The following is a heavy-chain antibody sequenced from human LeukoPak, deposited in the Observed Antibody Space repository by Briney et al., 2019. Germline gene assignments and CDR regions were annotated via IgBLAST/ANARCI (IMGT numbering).Heavy chain of an antibody. J-gene: IGHJ4*02. CDR3: AKDRGYSYGPPFGY. D-gene: IGHD5-18*01. Sequence: GSLILSCAASGFTFSSYAMSWVRPAPGKGLEWVSAISGSGGSTYYADSVKGRFTISRDNSKNTLYLQMNSLRAEDTAVYYCAKDRGYSYGPPFGYWGQGTLVTVSS. V-gene: IGHV3-23*01. CDR1: GFTFSSYA. CDR2: ISGSGGST.